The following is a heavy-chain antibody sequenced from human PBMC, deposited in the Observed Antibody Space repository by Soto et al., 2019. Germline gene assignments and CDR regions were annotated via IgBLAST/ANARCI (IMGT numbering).Heavy chain of an antibody. CDR2: IYYSGST. CDR3: ARLVDS. J-gene: IGHJ4*02. Sequence: QVQLQESGPGLVKPSETLSLTCTVSGGSISSYYWSWIRQPPGKGLEWIGYIYYSGSTNYNPSLKSRVTISVDTSKNQFSLKLSSVTAADTAVYYCARLVDSWGQGTLVTVSS. V-gene: IGHV4-59*01. CDR1: GGSISSYY.